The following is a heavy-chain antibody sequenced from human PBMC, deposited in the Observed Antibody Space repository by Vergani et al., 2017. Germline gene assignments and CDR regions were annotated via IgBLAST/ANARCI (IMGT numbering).Heavy chain of an antibody. D-gene: IGHD1-26*01. V-gene: IGHV1-46*03. CDR1: GYTFTSYY. J-gene: IGHJ4*02. Sequence: QVQLVQSGAEVKKPGASVKVSCKASGYTFTSYYIHWVRQAPGQGLEWMGMINPSGGSTSYAQKFHGRVTMTRDTSTSTVYMELSSLRSDDTAVYYCAKPDTSIVGATPVERIFRYWGQGTLGTVSS. CDR2: INPSGGST. CDR3: AKPDTSIVGATPVERIFRY.